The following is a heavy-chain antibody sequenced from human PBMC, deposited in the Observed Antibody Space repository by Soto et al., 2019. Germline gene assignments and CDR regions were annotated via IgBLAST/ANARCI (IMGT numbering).Heavy chain of an antibody. CDR2: INAGNSNT. CDR1: GYTFTSYT. J-gene: IGHJ3*02. D-gene: IGHD5-18*01. V-gene: IGHV1-3*01. Sequence: ASVKVSCKASGYTFTSYTIHWVRQAPGQRLEWMGWINAGNSNTKYSQKFQGRVTITRDTSASTANMELRSLRSEDTAVYYCARRGYSYGLSDGFDIWGQGKMVTVSS. CDR3: ARRGYSYGLSDGFDI.